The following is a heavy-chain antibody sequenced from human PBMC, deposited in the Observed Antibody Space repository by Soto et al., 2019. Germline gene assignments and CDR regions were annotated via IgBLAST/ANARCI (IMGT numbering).Heavy chain of an antibody. V-gene: IGHV4-59*08. CDR2: IFYSGST. D-gene: IGHD6-13*01. CDR1: WGYISSYY. Sequence: SETQSLTCTVSWGYISSYYWTWIRQPPGKGLEWIGYIFYSGSTNYNPSLKSRVTISVDTSKNQFSLKLSSVTAADTAVYYCASHYRANSSPDWFDTWGQGPLVTVSS. CDR3: ASHYRANSSPDWFDT. J-gene: IGHJ5*02.